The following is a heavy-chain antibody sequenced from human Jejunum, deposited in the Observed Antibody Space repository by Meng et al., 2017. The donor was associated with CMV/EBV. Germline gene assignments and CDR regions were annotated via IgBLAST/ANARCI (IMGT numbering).Heavy chain of an antibody. D-gene: IGHD1-26*01. Sequence: TVSGGSITSSYYWAWIRQPPGKRLEWIGSVHHSGNTYLRPSLKSRATISVDTSKNQFSVRLISVTAADTAMYYCARSIVAPTVYFENWGQGTLVTVSS. V-gene: IGHV4-39*07. CDR3: ARSIVAPTVYFEN. CDR1: GGSITSSYY. J-gene: IGHJ4*02. CDR2: VHHSGNT.